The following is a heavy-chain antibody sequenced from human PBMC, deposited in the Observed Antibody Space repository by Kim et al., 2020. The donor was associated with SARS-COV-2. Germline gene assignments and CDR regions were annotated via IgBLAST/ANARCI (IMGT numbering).Heavy chain of an antibody. J-gene: IGHJ3*01. V-gene: IGHV4-59*08. D-gene: IGHD6-13*01. CDR3: ARHRSSSWDLEAFDL. Sequence: PSQKSRVTISIDTSKNQSSLKLSSVTAADAAVYNCARHRSSSWDLEAFDLWGQGTMVTVSS.